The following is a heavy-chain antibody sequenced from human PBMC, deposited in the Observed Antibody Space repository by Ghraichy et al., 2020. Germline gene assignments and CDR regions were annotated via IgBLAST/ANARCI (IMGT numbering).Heavy chain of an antibody. CDR1: GGSISSYY. CDR2: IYYSGST. Sequence: SQTLSLTCTVSGGSISSYYWSWIRQPPGKGLEWIGYIYYSGSTNYNPSLKSRVTISVDTSKNQFSLKLSSVTAADTAVYYCARGVYSSSDSYFDLWGRGTLVTVSS. CDR3: ARGVYSSSDSYFDL. V-gene: IGHV4-59*01. D-gene: IGHD6-6*01. J-gene: IGHJ2*01.